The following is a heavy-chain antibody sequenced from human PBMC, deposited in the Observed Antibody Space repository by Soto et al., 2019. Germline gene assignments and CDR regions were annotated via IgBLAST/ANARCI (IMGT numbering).Heavy chain of an antibody. CDR3: ARVGGVAARPLRFLGFDY. D-gene: IGHD6-6*01. Sequence: EVQLLESGGGLVQPGGSLRLSCAASGFTFSSYAMSWVRQAPGNGLDRVSAISGSGGSTYYADSVKGRFTISRDNSKNSLYLQMTRLRAEDTAVYYCARVGGVAARPLRFLGFDYWGQGILVIFSS. J-gene: IGHJ4*02. V-gene: IGHV3-23*01. CDR1: GFTFSSYA. CDR2: ISGSGGST.